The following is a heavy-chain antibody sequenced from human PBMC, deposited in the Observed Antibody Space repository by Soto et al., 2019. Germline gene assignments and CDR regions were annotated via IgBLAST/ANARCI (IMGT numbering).Heavy chain of an antibody. J-gene: IGHJ5*02. CDR1: GFTFSSYG. Sequence: GGSLRLSCAASGFTFSSYGMHWVRQAPGKGLEWVAVIWYDGSNKYYADSVKGRFTISRDNSKNTLYLQMNSLRAEDTAVYYCARDPYGSGSYYNPQGFDPWGQGTLVTVSS. V-gene: IGHV3-33*01. CDR2: IWYDGSNK. CDR3: ARDPYGSGSYYNPQGFDP. D-gene: IGHD3-10*01.